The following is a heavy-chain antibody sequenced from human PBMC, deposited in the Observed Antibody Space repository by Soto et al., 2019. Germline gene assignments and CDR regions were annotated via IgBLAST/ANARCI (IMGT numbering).Heavy chain of an antibody. CDR1: GFNVCGFA. CDR2: ISVSDAFI. D-gene: IGHD1-20*01. Sequence: HPGGSXRLSCASSGFNVCGFALSWVRQAPGKGLEWVSGISVSDAFIYYADSVRGRFSISRDASENILYLQMNRLRVDDKAIYYCTRETVDGITGIDYWGPGTLVTVPS. V-gene: IGHV3-23*01. J-gene: IGHJ4*02. CDR3: TRETVDGITGIDY.